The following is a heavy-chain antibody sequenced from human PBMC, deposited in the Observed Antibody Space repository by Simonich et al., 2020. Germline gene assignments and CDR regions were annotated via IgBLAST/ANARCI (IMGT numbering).Heavy chain of an antibody. J-gene: IGHJ3*02. CDR3: ARDYSNYDAFDI. Sequence: EVQLVESGGGLVQPGGSLRLSCAASGFTFSSYWMHWVRQAPGKGLVWVTRINMDGSSTSYAESVKGRFTISRDNAKNTLYLQMNSLRAEDTAVYYCARDYSNYDAFDIWGQGTMVTVSS. CDR1: GFTFSSYW. CDR2: INMDGSST. V-gene: IGHV3-74*01. D-gene: IGHD4-4*01.